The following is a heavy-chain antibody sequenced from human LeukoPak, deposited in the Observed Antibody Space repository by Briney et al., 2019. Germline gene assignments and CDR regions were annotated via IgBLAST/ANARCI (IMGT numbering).Heavy chain of an antibody. Sequence: GGSLRLSCAASGFTFSSYSMNWVRQAPGKGLEWVSYISSSGSTKYYADSVKGRFTISRDNAQNSLYLQMNSLRDEDTAVYYCAIEGYCSGGTCYTNWFDTWGQGTLVTVSS. CDR2: ISSSGSTK. CDR1: GFTFSSYS. J-gene: IGHJ5*02. D-gene: IGHD2-15*01. CDR3: AIEGYCSGGTCYTNWFDT. V-gene: IGHV3-48*02.